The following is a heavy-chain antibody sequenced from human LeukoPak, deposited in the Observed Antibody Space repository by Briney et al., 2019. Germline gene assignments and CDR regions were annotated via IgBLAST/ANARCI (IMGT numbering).Heavy chain of an antibody. CDR3: ARGKEGPDY. V-gene: IGHV4-59*01. CDR2: IFYSGST. Sequence: SETLSLTCTVSGGSISGYYWSWIRQPTGKGLEWIGYIFYSGSTNYNPPLKSRVTISVDTSKNQFSLRLSSVTAADTALYYCARGKEGPDYWGQGTLVTVSS. J-gene: IGHJ4*02. CDR1: GGSISGYY.